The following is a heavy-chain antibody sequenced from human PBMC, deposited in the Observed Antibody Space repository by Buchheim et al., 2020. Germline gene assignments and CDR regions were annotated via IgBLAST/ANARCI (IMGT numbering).Heavy chain of an antibody. CDR2: IQYSGST. J-gene: IGHJ4*02. D-gene: IGHD5-12*01. V-gene: IGHV4-39*01. Sequence: QLQLQESGPGLVRPSETLSLTCTVSGDSISNSNYYWGWIRQPPGKGLEWIGSIQYSGSTYNNPSLKSRVTISVDTSKNQFSLKLSSVTAADMAVYYCARQILVGGYWIGGSFDCWGQGTL. CDR3: ARQILVGGYWIGGSFDC. CDR1: GDSISNSNYY.